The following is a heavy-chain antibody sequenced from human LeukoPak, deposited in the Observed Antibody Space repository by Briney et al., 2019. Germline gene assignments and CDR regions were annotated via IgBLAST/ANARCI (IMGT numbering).Heavy chain of an antibody. Sequence: PSETLSLTCTVSDVSISGYYWSWIRQPAGKGLEWIGRIYTSGSTSYNPSLKSRVTMSVDTSKNQFSLKLTSVTAADTAMYYCTRGRGTALDYWGQGILVTVSS. CDR1: DVSISGYY. CDR3: TRGRGTALDY. CDR2: IYTSGST. D-gene: IGHD1-14*01. V-gene: IGHV4-4*07. J-gene: IGHJ4*02.